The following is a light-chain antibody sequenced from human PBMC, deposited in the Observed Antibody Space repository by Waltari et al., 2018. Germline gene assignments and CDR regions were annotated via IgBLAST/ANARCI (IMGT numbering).Light chain of an antibody. CDR3: QQRSVWPT. CDR1: QSVHNY. Sequence: DIILTQSPATLSLSPGDRATLSCRASQSVHNYLAWYHQKPGQSPRLLIYDASNRPIGIPGRFTGSGSGTDFTLTISSLEPEDFAVYYCQQRSVWPTFGGGTKVEIK. J-gene: IGKJ4*01. V-gene: IGKV3-11*01. CDR2: DAS.